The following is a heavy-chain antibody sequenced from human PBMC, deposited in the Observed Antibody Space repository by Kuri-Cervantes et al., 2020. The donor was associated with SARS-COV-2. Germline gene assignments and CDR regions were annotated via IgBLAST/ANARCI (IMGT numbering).Heavy chain of an antibody. CDR1: GFTFSSYS. CDR2: ISSSSSTI. CDR3: ARVVVVVPAAIAPADY. J-gene: IGHJ4*02. Sequence: LSLTCAASGFTFSSYSMNWVRQAPGKGLEWVSYISSSSSTIYYADSVKGRFTISRDNAKNSLYLQMNSLRAEDTAVYYCARVVVVVPAAIAPADYWGQGTLVTVSS. D-gene: IGHD2-2*01. V-gene: IGHV3-48*01.